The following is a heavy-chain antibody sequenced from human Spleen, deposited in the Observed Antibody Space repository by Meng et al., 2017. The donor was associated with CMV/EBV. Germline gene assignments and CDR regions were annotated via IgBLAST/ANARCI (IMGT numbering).Heavy chain of an antibody. Sequence: ASVKVSCKASGYTFTSYDINWVRQATGQGLEWMGWMNPNSGNTGYAQKFQGRVTITRNTSISTAYMELSSLRSDDTAVYYCARVGHGVGYRFDSWGQGTLVTVSS. CDR3: ARVGHGVGYRFDS. J-gene: IGHJ4*02. D-gene: IGHD2-8*01. V-gene: IGHV1-8*03. CDR1: GYTFTSYD. CDR2: MNPNSGNT.